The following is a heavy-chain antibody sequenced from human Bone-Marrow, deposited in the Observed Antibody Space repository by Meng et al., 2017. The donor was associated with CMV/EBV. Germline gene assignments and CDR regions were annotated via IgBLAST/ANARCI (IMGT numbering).Heavy chain of an antibody. J-gene: IGHJ5*02. CDR3: ARSYYCSSTSCYGWFDP. D-gene: IGHD2-2*01. CDR1: GYTFTSYD. Sequence: ASVKVSCKASGYTFTSYDINWVRQATGQGFEWMGWMNPNSGNTGYAQKFQGRVTITRNTSISTAYMELSSLRSEDTAVYYCARSYYCSSTSCYGWFDPWGQGTLVTVSS. CDR2: MNPNSGNT. V-gene: IGHV1-8*03.